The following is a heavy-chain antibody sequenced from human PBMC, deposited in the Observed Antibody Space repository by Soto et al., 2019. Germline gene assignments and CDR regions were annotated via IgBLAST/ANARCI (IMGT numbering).Heavy chain of an antibody. Sequence: GASVKVSCKASGYTFTSYAMHWVRQAPGQRLEWMGWINAGNGNTKYSQKFQGRVTITRDTSASTAYMELSSLRSEDTAVYYCARGGVAVAVNVYYYYMDVWGKGTTVTVSS. D-gene: IGHD6-19*01. V-gene: IGHV1-3*01. CDR2: INAGNGNT. CDR3: ARGGVAVAVNVYYYYMDV. CDR1: GYTFTSYA. J-gene: IGHJ6*03.